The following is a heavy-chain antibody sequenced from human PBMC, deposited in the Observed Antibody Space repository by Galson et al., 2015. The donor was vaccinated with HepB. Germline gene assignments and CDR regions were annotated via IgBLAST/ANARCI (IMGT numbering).Heavy chain of an antibody. CDR3: AKESIYDSSGYWAPGAFGI. D-gene: IGHD3-22*01. V-gene: IGHV3-23*01. J-gene: IGHJ3*02. Sequence: SLRLSCAASGFTFSSYAMSWVRQAPGKGLEWVSAISGSGGTTYYADSVKGRFTISRDNSKNTLYLQMNSLRAEDTAVYYCAKESIYDSSGYWAPGAFGIWGQGTMVTVSS. CDR2: ISGSGGTT. CDR1: GFTFSSYA.